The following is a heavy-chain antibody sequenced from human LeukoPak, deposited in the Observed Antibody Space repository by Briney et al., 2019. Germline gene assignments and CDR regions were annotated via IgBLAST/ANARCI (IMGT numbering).Heavy chain of an antibody. D-gene: IGHD6-19*01. J-gene: IGHJ6*02. CDR3: AKDLSLAVAGMDV. Sequence: GGSLRLSCAGSGFTFGKYVMTWVRQAPGKGLEWVSAIRASGAGTYYADSVKGRFTISRDNSKNMLYLQMNSLRAEDTAVYYCAKDLSLAVAGMDVWGQGTTVTVSS. CDR2: IRASGAGT. V-gene: IGHV3-23*01. CDR1: GFTFGKYV.